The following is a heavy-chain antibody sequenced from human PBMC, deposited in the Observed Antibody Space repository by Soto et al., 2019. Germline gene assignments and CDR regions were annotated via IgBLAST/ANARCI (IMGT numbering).Heavy chain of an antibody. CDR3: VKNSPIGSTFSGYDGIDY. Sequence: GASVKVSWKSSGGTFSNDIVTWVRQAPGQGLEWMGRIVLLLNIANYAQKFQGRVTITADKSTGTAYMELNSLTSEDTAAYYCVKNSPIGSTFSGYDGIDYWGQGTLVTVS. J-gene: IGHJ4*02. D-gene: IGHD5-12*01. V-gene: IGHV1-69*02. CDR1: GGTFSNDI. CDR2: IVLLLNIA.